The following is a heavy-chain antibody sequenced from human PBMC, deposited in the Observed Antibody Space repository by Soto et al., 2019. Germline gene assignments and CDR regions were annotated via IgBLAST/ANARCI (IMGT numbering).Heavy chain of an antibody. CDR2: IYPDDSDT. CDR1: GHIFSNYW. J-gene: IGHJ4*02. D-gene: IGHD3-22*01. Sequence: GESLKISCNGPGHIFSNYWIGRVRQMPGKGLEWMGIIYPDDSDTRYSRFFQGQVTITVDKSINPAYLQWSRLKASVNAIYSCARQRLWGTSGYYYFENWGQGTLVTVSS. CDR3: ARQRLWGTSGYYYFEN. V-gene: IGHV5-51*01.